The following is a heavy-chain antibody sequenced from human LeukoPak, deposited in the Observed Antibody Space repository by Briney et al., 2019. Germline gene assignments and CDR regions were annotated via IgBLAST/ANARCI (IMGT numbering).Heavy chain of an antibody. V-gene: IGHV3-30-3*01. Sequence: SCKASGGTFSSYAISWVRQAPGKGLEWVAVISYDGSNKYYADSVKGRFTISRDNSKNTLYLQMNSLRAEDTAVYYCARDYFSQAEKYDSSGYFDYWGQGTLVTVSS. J-gene: IGHJ4*02. D-gene: IGHD3-22*01. CDR1: GGTFSSYA. CDR2: ISYDGSNK. CDR3: ARDYFSQAEKYDSSGYFDY.